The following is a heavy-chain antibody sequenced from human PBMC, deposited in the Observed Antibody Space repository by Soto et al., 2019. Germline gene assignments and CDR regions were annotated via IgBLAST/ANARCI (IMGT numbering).Heavy chain of an antibody. V-gene: IGHV3-21*01. CDR2: ISSNNNYI. J-gene: IGHJ4*02. CDR1: GFIFTSYS. D-gene: IGHD6-13*01. Sequence: PGGSLRLSCAVSGFIFTSYSMNWVRQAPGKGLEWVSSISSNNNYIYYADSVKGRFTISRDNAKNSLFLQMNSLRDEDTAVYYCASHSSSWYMAFDYWGQGTLVTVSS. CDR3: ASHSSSWYMAFDY.